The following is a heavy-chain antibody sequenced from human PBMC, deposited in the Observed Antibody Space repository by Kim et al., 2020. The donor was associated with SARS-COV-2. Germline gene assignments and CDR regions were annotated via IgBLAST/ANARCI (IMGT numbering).Heavy chain of an antibody. Sequence: VKGRFTISRDNSQTTLYLQMSSLRAEDTAVYYCVSSRAYSGYDLWGFFDYWGQGTLVTVSS. CDR3: VSSRAYSGYDLWGFFDY. J-gene: IGHJ4*02. V-gene: IGHV3-64D*06. D-gene: IGHD5-12*01.